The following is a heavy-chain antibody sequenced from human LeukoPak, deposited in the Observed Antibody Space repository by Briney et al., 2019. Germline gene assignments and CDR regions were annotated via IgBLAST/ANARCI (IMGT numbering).Heavy chain of an antibody. J-gene: IGHJ4*02. CDR1: GYTFNTYG. CDR2: INPNSGGT. CDR3: ARGDYYDSSGYPL. V-gene: IGHV1-2*02. D-gene: IGHD3-22*01. Sequence: ASVKVSCKASGYTFNTYGITWVRQAPGQGLEWMGWINPNSGGTNYAQKFQGRVTMTRDTSISTAYMELSRLRSDDTAVYYCARGDYYDSSGYPLWGQGTLVTVSS.